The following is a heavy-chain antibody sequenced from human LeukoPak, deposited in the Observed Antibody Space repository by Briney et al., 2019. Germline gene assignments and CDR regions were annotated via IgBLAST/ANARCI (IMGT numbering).Heavy chain of an antibody. CDR3: ARNYYGSGSFFDY. D-gene: IGHD3-10*01. J-gene: IGHJ4*02. CDR2: IIPIFGTA. CDR1: GGTFTSYA. V-gene: IGHV1-69*05. Sequence: SVKVSCKASGGTFTSYAISWVRQAPGQGLEWMGGIIPIFGTANYAQKFQGRVTITTDESTSTAYMELSSLRSEDTAVYYCARNYYGSGSFFDYWGQGTLVTVSS.